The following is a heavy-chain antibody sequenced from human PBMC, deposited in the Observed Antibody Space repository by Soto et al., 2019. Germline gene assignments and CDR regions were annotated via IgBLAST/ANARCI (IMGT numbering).Heavy chain of an antibody. V-gene: IGHV1-18*01. CDR1: GYTFTSYG. CDR2: ISAYNGNT. Sequence: GASVKVSCKASGYTFTSYGISWVRQAPGQGLEWMGWISAYNGNTNCAQKLQGRVTMTTDTSTSTAYMELRSLRSDDTAVYYCARGSDFWSGYYKESFDYWGQGTLVTVSS. CDR3: ARGSDFWSGYYKESFDY. D-gene: IGHD3-3*01. J-gene: IGHJ4*02.